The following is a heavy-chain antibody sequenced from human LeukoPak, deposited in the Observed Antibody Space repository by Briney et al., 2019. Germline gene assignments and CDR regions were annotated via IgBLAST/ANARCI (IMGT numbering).Heavy chain of an antibody. CDR3: ARDRDSGGRQGYYFDY. Sequence: GGSLRLSCAASGFTFSSYWMSWVRQAPGKGLEWVANIKQDGSEKYYVDSVKGRFTISRDNAKNSLYLQMNSLRAEDTAVYFCARDRDSGGRQGYYFDYWGQGTLVTVSS. V-gene: IGHV3-7*01. D-gene: IGHD3-10*01. CDR1: GFTFSSYW. CDR2: IKQDGSEK. J-gene: IGHJ4*02.